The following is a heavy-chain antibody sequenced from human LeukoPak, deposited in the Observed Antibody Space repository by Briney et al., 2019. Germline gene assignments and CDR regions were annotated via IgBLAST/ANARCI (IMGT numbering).Heavy chain of an antibody. CDR1: GFTFSDYH. J-gene: IGHJ6*02. CDR2: INSSGSTI. CDR3: ARSYYYGSWSYEYYYGMGV. V-gene: IGHV3-11*01. Sequence: GGSLTLFCAASGFTFSDYHMSWLPQAPGKGLVGVTYINSSGSTIHYPDSVKGRFTISRDNAKNSLYLQINSLRAEDTAVYYSARSYYYGSWSYEYYYGMGVWGQGTTVTVS. D-gene: IGHD3-10*01.